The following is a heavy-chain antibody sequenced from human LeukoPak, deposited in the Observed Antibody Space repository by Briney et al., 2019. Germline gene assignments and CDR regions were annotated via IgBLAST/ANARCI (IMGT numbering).Heavy chain of an antibody. V-gene: IGHV4-34*01. CDR3: ARERHTVTTD. D-gene: IGHD4-17*01. CDR1: GGSFSGYY. J-gene: IGHJ4*02. CDR2: INHSGST. Sequence: KPSETLSLTCAVYGGSFSGYYWSWIRQPPGKGLEWIGEINHSGSTNYNPSLKSRVTISVDTSKNQFSLKLSSVTAADTAVYYCARERHTVTTDWGQGTLVTVSS.